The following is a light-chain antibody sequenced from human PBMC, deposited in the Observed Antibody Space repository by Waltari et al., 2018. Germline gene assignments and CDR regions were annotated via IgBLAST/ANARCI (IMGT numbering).Light chain of an antibody. V-gene: IGKV3-15*01. Sequence: EIVMTHPPCTLSLYPGERATLASRASQTISDNVAWYQQKPGQAPRLLIYCASTRATGIPARFRGSRSGTEFTLSISSLQSEDSGVYYCQQYNVWPPITFGQGTRLEIK. J-gene: IGKJ5*01. CDR3: QQYNVWPPIT. CDR2: CAS. CDR1: QTISDN.